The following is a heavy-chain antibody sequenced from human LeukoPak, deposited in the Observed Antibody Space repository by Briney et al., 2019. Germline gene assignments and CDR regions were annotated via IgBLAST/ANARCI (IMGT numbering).Heavy chain of an antibody. D-gene: IGHD6-13*01. CDR1: GFTFSSYA. Sequence: GGSLRLSCAASGFTFSSYAMHWVRQAPGKGLEWVAVISYDGSNKYYADSVKGRFTISRDNSKNTLYLQMNSLRAEDTAVYYCARAYSSSWSTYYFYYGMDVWGQGTTVTVSS. CDR3: ARAYSSSWSTYYFYYGMDV. J-gene: IGHJ6*02. V-gene: IGHV3-30-3*01. CDR2: ISYDGSNK.